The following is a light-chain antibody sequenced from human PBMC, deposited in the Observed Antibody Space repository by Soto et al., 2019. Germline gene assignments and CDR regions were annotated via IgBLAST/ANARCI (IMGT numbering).Light chain of an antibody. CDR3: QQYNSYPS. CDR2: KAS. J-gene: IGKJ4*01. V-gene: IGKV1-5*03. Sequence: DIQMTQSPSTLSASVGDRVTITCRASQSISSWLAWYQQKPGKAPKLLIYKASSLESGVPSRFSGSGSGTEFTLTLSSLQPDDFATYYCQQYNSYPSFGGGTKLEIK. CDR1: QSISSW.